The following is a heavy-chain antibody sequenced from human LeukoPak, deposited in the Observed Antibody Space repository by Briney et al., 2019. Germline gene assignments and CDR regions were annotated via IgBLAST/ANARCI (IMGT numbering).Heavy chain of an antibody. V-gene: IGHV4-59*12. CDR1: GGSISSYY. CDR2: IYYSGST. CDR3: ARDSREDSTGRRHNWFDP. Sequence: SETLSLTCTVSGGSISSYYWSWIRQPPGKGLEWIGYIYYSGSTNYNPSLKSRVTISVDTSKNQFSLKLSSVTAADTAVYYCARDSREDSTGRRHNWFDPWGQGTLVTVSS. D-gene: IGHD2-2*01. J-gene: IGHJ5*02.